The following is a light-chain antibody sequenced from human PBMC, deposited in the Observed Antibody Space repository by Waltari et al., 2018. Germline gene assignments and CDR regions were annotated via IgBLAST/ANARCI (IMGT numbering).Light chain of an antibody. V-gene: IGLV2-11*01. J-gene: IGLJ2*01. CDR1: TSDIGAYNY. Sequence: QSALTQPRSVSGSPGQSVTIPCTGTTSDIGAYNYVSWYQQHPGKAPKLVIYSVSKRPSGVPDHFSGSKSGNTASLTISGLQPEDEADYYCCSFAGSQTVIFGGGTRLTVL. CDR2: SVS. CDR3: CSFAGSQTVI.